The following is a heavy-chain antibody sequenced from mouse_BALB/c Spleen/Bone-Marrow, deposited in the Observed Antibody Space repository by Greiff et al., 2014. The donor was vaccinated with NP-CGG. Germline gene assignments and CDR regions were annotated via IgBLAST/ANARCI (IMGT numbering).Heavy chain of an antibody. J-gene: IGHJ2*01. CDR1: GYTFTSYW. V-gene: IGHV1-69*02. Sequence: QVQLQQSGAELVRPGASVKLSCKASGYTFTSYWINWVKQRPGQGLEWIGNIFPSETYTNYNQKFKDEATLTVDKSSSTAYMQLSSPTSEDSAVYYCTRDNWDYWGQGTTLTVSS. CDR2: IFPSETYT. CDR3: TRDNWDY. D-gene: IGHD4-1*01.